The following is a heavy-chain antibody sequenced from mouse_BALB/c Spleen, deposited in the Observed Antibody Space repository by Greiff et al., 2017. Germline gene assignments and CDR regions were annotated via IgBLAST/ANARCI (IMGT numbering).Heavy chain of an antibody. V-gene: IGHV5-4*02. CDR3: ARDRRRFYAMDY. J-gene: IGHJ4*01. CDR2: ISDGGSYT. Sequence: EVQRVESGGGLVKPGGSLKLSCAASGFTFSDYYMYWVRQTPEKRLEWVATISDGGSYTYYPDSVKGRFTISRDNAKNNLYLQMSSLKSEDTAMYYCARDRRRFYAMDYWGQGTSVTVSS. CDR1: GFTFSDYY.